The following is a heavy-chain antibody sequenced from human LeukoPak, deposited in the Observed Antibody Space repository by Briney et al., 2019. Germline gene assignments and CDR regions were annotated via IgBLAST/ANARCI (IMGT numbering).Heavy chain of an antibody. D-gene: IGHD6-6*01. CDR2: IYYSGNT. CDR1: GGSIDSSSYY. CDR3: ARIPVIEPRRPNYYDY. Sequence: SETLSLTCTVSGGSIDSSSYYWDWIRQPPGKGLEWIGSIYYSGNTYSNPSLKGRVTISIDTSKNQFSLKLRSVTAADTAVYYCARIPVIEPRRPNYYDYWGQGTLVTVSS. V-gene: IGHV4-39*01. J-gene: IGHJ4*02.